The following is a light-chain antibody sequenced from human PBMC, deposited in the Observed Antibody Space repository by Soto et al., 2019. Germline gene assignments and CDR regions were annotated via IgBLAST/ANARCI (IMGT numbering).Light chain of an antibody. J-gene: IGLJ1*01. V-gene: IGLV1-40*01. CDR3: QSYDSTLSDRYV. Sequence: QSVLTQPPSVSVAPGQRVTISCTGSSSNIGAGYDVHWYQQRPGTAPKLLIFGNINRPSGVPDRFSGSKSGTSASLAITGLQAEDEGDYYCQSYDSTLSDRYVFGTGTKVTXL. CDR2: GNI. CDR1: SSNIGAGYD.